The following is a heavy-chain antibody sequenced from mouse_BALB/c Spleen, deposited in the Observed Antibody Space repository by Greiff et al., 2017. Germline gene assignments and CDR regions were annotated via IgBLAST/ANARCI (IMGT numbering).Heavy chain of an antibody. CDR2: IDPENGDT. Sequence: VQLQQSGAELVRSGASVKLSCTASGFNIKDYYMHWVKQRPEQGLEWIGWIDPENGDTEYAPKFQGKATMTADTSSNTAYLQLSSLTSEDTAVYYCNACDSSSYDYAMDYWGQGTSVTVSS. CDR1: GFNIKDYY. D-gene: IGHD1-1*01. V-gene: IGHV14-4*02. J-gene: IGHJ4*01. CDR3: NACDSSSYDYAMDY.